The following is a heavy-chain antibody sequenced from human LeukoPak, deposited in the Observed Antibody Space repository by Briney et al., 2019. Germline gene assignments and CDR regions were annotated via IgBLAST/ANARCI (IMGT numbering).Heavy chain of an antibody. CDR3: ARLYCGADCSIDY. Sequence: SETLSLTCTVSGGSITSSSYYWGWIRQPPGKGLEWIGSISYSGSTYYNPSLKSRVTKSVDTSKNQFFLKLISVTAADTAVYYCARLYCGADCSIDYWGQGTLVTVSS. J-gene: IGHJ4*02. CDR2: ISYSGST. CDR1: GGSITSSSYY. D-gene: IGHD2-21*02. V-gene: IGHV4-39*07.